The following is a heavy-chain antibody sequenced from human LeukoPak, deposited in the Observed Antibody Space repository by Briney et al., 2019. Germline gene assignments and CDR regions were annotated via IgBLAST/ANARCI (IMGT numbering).Heavy chain of an antibody. CDR3: ATLLLTNAFDI. J-gene: IGHJ3*02. D-gene: IGHD3-22*01. CDR1: GFTFSSYS. CDR2: ISSSSSYI. Sequence: GGSLRLSCAASGFTFSSYSMNWVRQAPGKGLEWVSSISSSSSYIYYADSVKGRFTISRDNAKNSLYLQVNSLRAEDTAVYYCATLLLTNAFDIWGQRTMVTVSS. V-gene: IGHV3-21*01.